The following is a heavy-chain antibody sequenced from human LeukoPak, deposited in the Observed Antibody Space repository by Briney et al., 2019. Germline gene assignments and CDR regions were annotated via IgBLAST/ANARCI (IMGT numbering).Heavy chain of an antibody. CDR2: ISAYNGNT. CDR1: GYTFTSYG. Sequence: ASVKVSCKASGYTFTSYGISWGRQAPGQGLEWMGWISAYNGNTNYAQKLQGRVTMTTDTSTSTAYMELRSLRSDDTAVYYCARGQLAYYDFWKPGYFDYWGQGTLVTVSS. J-gene: IGHJ4*02. CDR3: ARGQLAYYDFWKPGYFDY. D-gene: IGHD3-3*01. V-gene: IGHV1-18*01.